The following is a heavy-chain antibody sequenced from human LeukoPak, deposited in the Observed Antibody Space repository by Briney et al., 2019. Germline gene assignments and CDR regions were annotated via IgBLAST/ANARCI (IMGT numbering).Heavy chain of an antibody. D-gene: IGHD6-19*01. CDR2: MSYSGST. CDR3: ARDSSGWSNFDY. CDR1: GGSFSGYY. J-gene: IGHJ4*02. Sequence: KSSETLSLTCAVYGGSFSGYYWGWIRQPPGKGLEWIGSMSYSGSTYYNPSLTSRVTISVDTSKNQFSLKLSSVTAADTAVYYCARDSSGWSNFDYWGQGTLVTVSS. V-gene: IGHV4-34*01.